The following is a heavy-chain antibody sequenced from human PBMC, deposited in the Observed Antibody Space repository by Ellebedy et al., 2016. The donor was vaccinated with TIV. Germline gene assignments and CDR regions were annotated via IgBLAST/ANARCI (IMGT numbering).Heavy chain of an antibody. CDR3: ARHNRWLTLMHYYYGMDV. CDR2: IYYSGST. J-gene: IGHJ6*02. V-gene: IGHV4-39*01. Sequence: GSLRLXXTVSGGSISSSSYYWGWIRQPPGKGLEWIGSIYYSGSTYYNPSLKSRVTISVDTSKNQFSLKLSSVTAADTAVYYCARHNRWLTLMHYYYGMDVWGQGTTVTVSS. CDR1: GGSISSSSYY. D-gene: IGHD1-14*01.